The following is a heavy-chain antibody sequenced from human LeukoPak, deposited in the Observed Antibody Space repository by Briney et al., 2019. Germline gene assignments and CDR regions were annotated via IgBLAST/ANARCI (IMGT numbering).Heavy chain of an antibody. V-gene: IGHV4-59*01. D-gene: IGHD5-24*01. J-gene: IGHJ3*02. CDR2: IYYSGST. CDR3: ARVEMATIAAFDI. Sequence: SETLSLTCTVSGGSISSYYWSWIRQPPGKGLEWIGYIYYSGSTNYNPSLKSRVTTSVDTSKNQFSLKLSSVTAADTAVYYCARVEMATIAAFDIWGQGTMVTVSS. CDR1: GGSISSYY.